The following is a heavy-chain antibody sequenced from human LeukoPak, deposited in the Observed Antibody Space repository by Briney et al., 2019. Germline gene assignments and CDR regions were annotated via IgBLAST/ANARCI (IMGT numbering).Heavy chain of an antibody. D-gene: IGHD1-26*01. Sequence: TSETLSLTCAVSGGSISSNNWWCWVRQPPGKGLEWIGEIYHSGSTNYNPSLKSRVTISIDKSKNQFSLKLSSVTAADTAVYYCARLIVGTSTRFDYWGQGTLVTVSS. V-gene: IGHV4-4*02. CDR1: GGSISSNNW. CDR2: IYHSGST. CDR3: ARLIVGTSTRFDY. J-gene: IGHJ4*02.